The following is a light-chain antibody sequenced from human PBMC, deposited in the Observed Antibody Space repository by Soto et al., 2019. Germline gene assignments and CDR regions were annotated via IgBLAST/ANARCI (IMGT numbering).Light chain of an antibody. CDR1: QSISNW. J-gene: IGKJ1*01. Sequence: DVQMTQSPSPLSASVGDRVTITFRASQSISNWLAWYQQKPGKAPKLLIYDASSLESGVPSRFSGSGSGTEFTLTISSLQPDDFATYYCQQYNSFSWTFGQGTMADI. CDR2: DAS. V-gene: IGKV1-5*01. CDR3: QQYNSFSWT.